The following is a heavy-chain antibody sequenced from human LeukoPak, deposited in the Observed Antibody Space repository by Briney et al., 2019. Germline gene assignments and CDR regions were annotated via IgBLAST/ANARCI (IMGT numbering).Heavy chain of an antibody. CDR3: ARDHHYLYYYGSESYFDL. CDR1: GGSISSYY. Sequence: KPSETLSLTCTVSGGSISSYYWSWIRQPPGKGLEWIGYIYYSGSTDYNPSLESRVTISIDKSKNQFSLKLSSVTAADTAVYYCARDHHYLYYYGSESYFDLWGRGTLVTVSS. J-gene: IGHJ2*01. D-gene: IGHD3-10*01. V-gene: IGHV4-59*12. CDR2: IYYSGST.